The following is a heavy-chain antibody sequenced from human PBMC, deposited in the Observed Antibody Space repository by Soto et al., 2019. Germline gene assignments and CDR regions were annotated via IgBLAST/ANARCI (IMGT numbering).Heavy chain of an antibody. CDR2: ISYGGGTT. Sequence: HPGGSLRLSCAASEFTFSNYAMSWVRQAPGKGLEWVSAISYGGGTTYYADSVKGRFTISRDNSKNTLYLQMNSLRAEDTAVYYCAKNPGYYYDSTGYHFDYWGQGT. CDR3: AKNPGYYYDSTGYHFDY. D-gene: IGHD3-22*01. CDR1: EFTFSNYA. V-gene: IGHV3-23*01. J-gene: IGHJ4*02.